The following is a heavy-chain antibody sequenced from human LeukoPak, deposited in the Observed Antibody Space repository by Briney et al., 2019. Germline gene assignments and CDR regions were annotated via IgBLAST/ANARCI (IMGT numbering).Heavy chain of an antibody. CDR1: GGSISSGGYY. CDR2: IYYSGST. D-gene: IGHD4-11*01. J-gene: IGHJ4*02. Sequence: SETLSLTCTVSGGSISSGGYYWSWIRQHPGKGLEWIGYIYYSGSTYYNPSLKSRVTISVDTSKNQFSLKLSSVTAADTAVYYCARVSLSPTTVTTYYFDYWGQGTLVTVSS. CDR3: ARVSLSPTTVTTYYFDY. V-gene: IGHV4-31*03.